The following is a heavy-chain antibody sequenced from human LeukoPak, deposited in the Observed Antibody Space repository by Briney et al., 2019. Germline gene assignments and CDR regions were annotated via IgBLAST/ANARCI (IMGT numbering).Heavy chain of an antibody. J-gene: IGHJ4*02. CDR3: ARTHYDSSGWYGDY. CDR2: ISYDGSNK. CDR1: GFTFSSYA. V-gene: IGHV3-30*04. Sequence: GGSLRLSCAASGFTFSSYAMHWVRQAPGKGLEWVAVISYDGSNKYYADPVKGRFTISRDNSENTLYLQMNSLRAEDTAVYYCARTHYDSSGWYGDYWGQGTLVTVSS. D-gene: IGHD6-19*01.